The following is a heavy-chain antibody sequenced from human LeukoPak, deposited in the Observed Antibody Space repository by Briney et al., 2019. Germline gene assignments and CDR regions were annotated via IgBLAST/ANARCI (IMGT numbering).Heavy chain of an antibody. Sequence: PGGSLRLSCAASGFTFSSYSMNWVRQAPGKGLEWVSSISSSSSYIYYADSVKGRFTISRDNAKDSLYLQMNSLRAEDTAVYYCARETSALISSSSTSRGNNWFDPWGQGTLVTVSS. D-gene: IGHD2-2*01. J-gene: IGHJ5*02. CDR2: ISSSSSYI. CDR3: ARETSALISSSSTSRGNNWFDP. CDR1: GFTFSSYS. V-gene: IGHV3-21*01.